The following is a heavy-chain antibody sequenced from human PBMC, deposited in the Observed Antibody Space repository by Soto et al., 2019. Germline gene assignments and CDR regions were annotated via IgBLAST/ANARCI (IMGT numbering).Heavy chain of an antibody. V-gene: IGHV3-23*01. CDR1: GFTFSSYA. J-gene: IGHJ6*02. Sequence: GGSLRLSCAASGFTFSSYAMSWVRQAPGKGLEWVSAISGSGGSTYYADSVKGRFTISRDNSKNTLYLQMNSLRAEDTAVYYCAKDRSEEYYYYGMDVWGQGTTVTVSS. CDR3: AKDRSEEYYYYGMDV. CDR2: ISGSGGST.